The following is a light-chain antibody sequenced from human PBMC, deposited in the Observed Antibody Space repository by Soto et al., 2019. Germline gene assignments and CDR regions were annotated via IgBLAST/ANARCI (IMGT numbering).Light chain of an antibody. V-gene: IGKV1-9*01. J-gene: IGKJ3*01. CDR3: QQLNNYPFT. Sequence: DIQLTQSPSFLSASVGDRVTITCRASQGISSYLAWYQQEPGKAPKLLIYAASTLQSGVPSRFSGSGSGTEFTLTISSLQPEDFATYYCQQLNNYPFTFGPGTKVDIK. CDR2: AAS. CDR1: QGISSY.